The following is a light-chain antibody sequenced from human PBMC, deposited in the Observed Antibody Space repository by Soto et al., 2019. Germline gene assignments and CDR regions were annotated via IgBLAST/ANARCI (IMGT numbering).Light chain of an antibody. J-gene: IGKJ5*01. CDR2: GAS. Sequence: EIVLTQSPSTLSLSPGERATLSCRASQSVSSNYLAWYQQKPGQAPRLLIYGASSRATGIPDRFSGSGSGTNFSLTISRLEPEDFAVYYCQQYVSSPYTFGKGTRLEIK. V-gene: IGKV3-20*01. CDR1: QSVSSNY. CDR3: QQYVSSPYT.